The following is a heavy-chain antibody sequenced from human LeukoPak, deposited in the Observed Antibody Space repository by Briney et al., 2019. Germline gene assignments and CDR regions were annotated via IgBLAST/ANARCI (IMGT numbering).Heavy chain of an antibody. V-gene: IGHV4-4*02. CDR3: SRENGAFSPFGY. CDR2: VSLSGLT. Sequence: SETLSLTCGVSGGSITSTNWWSWVRQPPGQGLEWIGEVSLSGLTNYNPSLSSRVIMALNTSKNHLSLHLTSVTAADTAVYYCSRENGAFSPFGYWGQGYLVTVLS. J-gene: IGHJ4*02. CDR1: GGSITSTNW. D-gene: IGHD2-8*01.